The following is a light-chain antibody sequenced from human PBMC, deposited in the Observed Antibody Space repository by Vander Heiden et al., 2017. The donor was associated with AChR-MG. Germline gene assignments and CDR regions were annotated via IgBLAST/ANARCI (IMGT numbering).Light chain of an antibody. CDR3: QQSNSFLPT. CDR1: QGISSW. V-gene: IGKV1-12*01. CDR2: DTS. Sequence: VHLTPSPSSVSASVRDRVTITCRASQGISSWLAWYQQKPGKAPKLLIYDTSSLESGVPSRFSGSGSGTDFTLTISSLQPEDIATYYCQQSNSFLPTFGAGTKVDIK. J-gene: IGKJ3*01.